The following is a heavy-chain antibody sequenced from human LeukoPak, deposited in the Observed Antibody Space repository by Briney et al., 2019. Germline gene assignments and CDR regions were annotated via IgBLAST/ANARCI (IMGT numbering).Heavy chain of an antibody. D-gene: IGHD2-2*01. CDR3: ARADCSSTSCPVDY. Sequence: PSETLSLTCTVSGGSISSSSYYWGWICQPPGKGLEWIGSIYYSGSTYYNPSLKSRVTISVDTSKNQFSLKLSSVTAADTAVYYCARADCSSTSCPVDYWGQGTLVTVSS. J-gene: IGHJ4*02. CDR1: GGSISSSSYY. V-gene: IGHV4-39*07. CDR2: IYYSGST.